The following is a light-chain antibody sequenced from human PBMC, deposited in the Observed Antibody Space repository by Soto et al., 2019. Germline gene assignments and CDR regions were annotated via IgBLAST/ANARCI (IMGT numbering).Light chain of an antibody. CDR2: EVS. V-gene: IGLV2-14*01. CDR1: SSDIGSNKS. CDR3: SSDTTTTRL. J-gene: IGLJ3*02. Sequence: QSVLTQPASVSGSPGQSITISCTGTSSDIGSNKSVSWFQQRPGKAPTLIIYEVSNRASGVSTHVSGSKSGNTAFLTISGLLPEDEAEYYCSSDTTTTRLFGGGTKLTVL.